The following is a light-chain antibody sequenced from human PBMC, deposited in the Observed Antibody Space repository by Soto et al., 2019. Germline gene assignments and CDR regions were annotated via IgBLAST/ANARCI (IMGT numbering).Light chain of an antibody. V-gene: IGKV1-39*01. Sequence: DIQLTQSPSSLSASVGDRVTLTCRASQPITNYFIWYHQLPGKPPKLLIYAASSMQTGVPSRCSGGGSGTDFTLTISGLQSEDFATYYCQQRYSAVRTFGQGTRLQIK. CDR3: QQRYSAVRT. CDR1: QPITNY. J-gene: IGKJ2*01. CDR2: AAS.